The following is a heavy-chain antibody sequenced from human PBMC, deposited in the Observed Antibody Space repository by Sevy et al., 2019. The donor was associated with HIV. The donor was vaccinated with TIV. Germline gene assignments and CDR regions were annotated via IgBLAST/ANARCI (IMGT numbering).Heavy chain of an antibody. Sequence: GGSLRLSCAASGFTFSNAWMNWVRQAPGKGLEWVGRIKSKTDGGTTDDAAPVKGRFAISRDDSKNTLYLQMNSLKTEDTAVYYCTTDSRGYYDILTGYHYYYGMDVWGQGTTVTVFS. V-gene: IGHV3-15*07. CDR1: GFTFSNAW. CDR2: IKSKTDGGTT. J-gene: IGHJ6*02. D-gene: IGHD3-9*01. CDR3: TTDSRGYYDILTGYHYYYGMDV.